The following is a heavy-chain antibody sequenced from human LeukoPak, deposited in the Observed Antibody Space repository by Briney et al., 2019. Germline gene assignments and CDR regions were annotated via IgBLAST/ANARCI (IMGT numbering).Heavy chain of an antibody. CDR3: ARKSSYDYRPPDAFDI. J-gene: IGHJ3*02. D-gene: IGHD5-18*01. CDR2: ISSSGTTI. V-gene: IGHV3-11*01. CDR1: GFTFSDYY. Sequence: GGSLRLSCAASGFTFSDYYMSWIRQTPGKGLEWVSYISSSGTTIYYADSVKGRFTISRDNAKNSLYLQMNSLRAEDTAVYYCARKSSYDYRPPDAFDIWGQGTMVTVSS.